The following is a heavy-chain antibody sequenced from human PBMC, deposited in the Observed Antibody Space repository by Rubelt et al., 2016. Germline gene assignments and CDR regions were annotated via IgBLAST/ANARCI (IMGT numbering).Heavy chain of an antibody. J-gene: IGHJ3*02. CDR1: GGSFIGYY. Sequence: QVLLKQWGAGLLKPSETLSLTCAVYGGSFIGYYWTWIRQSPEKGLEWIGEISHSGGANYNPSLSGRVTIAVDTSKSQCSLKVSAVTAADTAVYYCARHLRRLDAFDIWGQGTLVTVSS. CDR3: ARHLRRLDAFDI. V-gene: IGHV4-34*01. CDR2: ISHSGGA. D-gene: IGHD5/OR15-5a*01.